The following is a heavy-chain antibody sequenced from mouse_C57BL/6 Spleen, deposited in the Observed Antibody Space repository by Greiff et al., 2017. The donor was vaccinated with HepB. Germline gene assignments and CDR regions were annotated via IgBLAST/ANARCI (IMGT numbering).Heavy chain of an antibody. CDR3: ARGGDSRRAGFAY. CDR2: IDPSDSYT. V-gene: IGHV1-69*01. D-gene: IGHD3-1*01. J-gene: IGHJ3*01. CDR1: GYTFTSYW. Sequence: VQLQQSGAELVMPGASVKLSCKASGYTFTSYWMHWVKQRPGQGLEWIGEIDPSDSYTNYNQKFKGKSTLTVDKSSSTAYMQISSLTSEDSAVYYCARGGDSRRAGFAYWGQGTLVTVSA.